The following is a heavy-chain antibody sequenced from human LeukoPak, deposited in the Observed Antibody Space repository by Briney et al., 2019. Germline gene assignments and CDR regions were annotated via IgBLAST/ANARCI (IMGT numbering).Heavy chain of an antibody. CDR3: ARARLYSVSYRGFYYFDY. J-gene: IGHJ4*02. CDR2: INPNSGGT. CDR1: GYIFTGYY. V-gene: IGHV1-2*02. Sequence: ASVKVSCKASGYIFTGYYMHWVRQAPGQGLEWMGWINPNSGGTNYAQKFQGRVTMTRDTSISTAYMELSRLRSDDTAVYYCARARLYSVSYRGFYYFDYWGQGTLVTVSS. D-gene: IGHD1-26*01.